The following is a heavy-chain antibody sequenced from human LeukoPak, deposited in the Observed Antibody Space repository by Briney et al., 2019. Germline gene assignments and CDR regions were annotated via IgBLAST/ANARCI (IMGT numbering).Heavy chain of an antibody. J-gene: IGHJ6*04. CDR1: GFTFSSYE. CDR2: ISSSGSTI. V-gene: IGHV3-48*03. CDR3: ARENYFEGGLGSQMDV. D-gene: IGHD3-16*01. Sequence: GGSLRLSCAASGFTFSSYEMNWVRQAPGKGLEWVSYISSSGSTIYYADSVKGRFTISRDNAKNSLYLQMNSLRAEDTALYYCARENYFEGGLGSQMDVWGKGTTVTVSS.